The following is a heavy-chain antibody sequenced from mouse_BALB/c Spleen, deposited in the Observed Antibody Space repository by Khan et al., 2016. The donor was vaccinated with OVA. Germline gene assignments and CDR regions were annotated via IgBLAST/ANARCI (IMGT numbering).Heavy chain of an antibody. Sequence: EVELVESGGGLVKPGGSLKLSCAASGFTFSSYVMSWVRQTPEKRLAWVASISSGGTPYYPDSVKGRFTISRDNAMNILYLQMSSLRSEETAIYFCAREAYRYDEYYFDYGGQGTTLTVSS. CDR1: GFTFSSYV. D-gene: IGHD2-14*01. CDR3: AREAYRYDEYYFDY. J-gene: IGHJ2*01. CDR2: ISSGGTP. V-gene: IGHV5-6-5*01.